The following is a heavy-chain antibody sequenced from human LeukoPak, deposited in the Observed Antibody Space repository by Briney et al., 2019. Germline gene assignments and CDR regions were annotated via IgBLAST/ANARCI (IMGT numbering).Heavy chain of an antibody. J-gene: IGHJ4*02. Sequence: KTGGSLRLSCAASGFTFSSYSMNWVRQAPGKGLEWVSSISSSSSYIYYADSVKGRFTISRDNAKNSLYLQMNSLRAEDTAVYYCARLPSSWHSGSYHGFDYRGQGTLVTVSS. V-gene: IGHV3-21*01. CDR2: ISSSSSYI. CDR1: GFTFSSYS. D-gene: IGHD1-26*01. CDR3: ARLPSSWHSGSYHGFDY.